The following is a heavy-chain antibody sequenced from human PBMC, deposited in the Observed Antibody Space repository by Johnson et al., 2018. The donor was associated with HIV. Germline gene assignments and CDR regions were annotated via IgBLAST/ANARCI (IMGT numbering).Heavy chain of an antibody. Sequence: QMQLVESGGGVVQPGRSPRLACAASGFTFSSYPMHWVRQAPGKGLEWVAVISYAGSNKYYADSVKGRFTITRDTSKNTLYLQMNSLRAEDTAVYYCARDGGIGSTREDAFDIWGQGTMVIVSS. CDR2: ISYAGSNK. V-gene: IGHV3-30-3*01. D-gene: IGHD2-2*01. J-gene: IGHJ3*02. CDR1: GFTFSSYP. CDR3: ARDGGIGSTREDAFDI.